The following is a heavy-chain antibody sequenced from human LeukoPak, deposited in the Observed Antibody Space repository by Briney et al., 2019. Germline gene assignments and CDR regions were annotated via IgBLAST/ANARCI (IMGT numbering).Heavy chain of an antibody. CDR2: INWNGGST. Sequence: PGGSLRLSCAASGFTFDDYGMSWVRQAPGKGLEWVSGINWNGGSTGYADSVKGRFTTSRDNAKNFLYLQMNSLRAEDTALYYCARDLGRGGPGEFDPWGQGTLVTVFS. V-gene: IGHV3-20*04. J-gene: IGHJ5*02. CDR1: GFTFDDYG. D-gene: IGHD2-15*01. CDR3: ARDLGRGGPGEFDP.